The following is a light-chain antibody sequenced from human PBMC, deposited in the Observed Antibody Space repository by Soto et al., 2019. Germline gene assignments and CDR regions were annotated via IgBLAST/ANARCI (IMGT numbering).Light chain of an antibody. V-gene: IGKV3-20*01. Sequence: EIVLTQSPSTLSLSPGDTATLSCGASQSVSSSLAWYQQKPGQAPRLLIYGVSTRATGIPARFSGSGSGTDFTLTISRLEPEDFAVYYCQQYGSSPITFGQGTRLEIK. CDR2: GVS. CDR3: QQYGSSPIT. J-gene: IGKJ5*01. CDR1: QSVSSS.